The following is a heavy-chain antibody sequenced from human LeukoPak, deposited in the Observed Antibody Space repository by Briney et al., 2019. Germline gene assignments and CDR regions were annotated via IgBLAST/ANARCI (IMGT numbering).Heavy chain of an antibody. CDR1: GFTFSSHE. V-gene: IGHV3-48*03. Sequence: PGGSLRLSCAASGFTFSSHEMNWVRQAPGKGLEWLSHISSGGNVEYYRDSVRGRFTMSRDNARSLVFLQMNSLRAEDTAVYYCARDTVNGPFVVSLDYWGQGALVTVSS. CDR3: ARDTVNGPFVVSLDY. J-gene: IGHJ4*02. D-gene: IGHD2-8*01. CDR2: ISSGGNVE.